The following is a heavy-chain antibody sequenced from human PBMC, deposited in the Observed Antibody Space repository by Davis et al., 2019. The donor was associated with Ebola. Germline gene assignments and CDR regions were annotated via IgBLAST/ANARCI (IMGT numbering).Heavy chain of an antibody. V-gene: IGHV4-59*01. J-gene: IGHJ6*02. CDR3: AGLRFLEWLPTYGMDV. D-gene: IGHD3-3*01. CDR1: GFTFSSYA. CDR2: IYYSGST. Sequence: ESLKISCAASGFTFSSYAMSWIRQPPGKGLEWIGYIYYSGSTNYNPSLKSRVTISVDTSKNQFSLKLSSVTAADTAVYYCAGLRFLEWLPTYGMDVWGQGTTVTVSS.